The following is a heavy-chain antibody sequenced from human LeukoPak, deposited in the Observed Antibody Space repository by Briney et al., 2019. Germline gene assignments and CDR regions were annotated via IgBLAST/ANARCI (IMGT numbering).Heavy chain of an antibody. CDR2: ISYDGSNK. CDR1: GFTFSSYA. Sequence: GGSLRLSCAASGFTFSSYAMHWVRQAPGKGLEWVAVISYDGSNKYYADSVKGRFTISRDNSKNTLYLQMNSLRAEDTAVYYCARGDRPSCYRARGLDFDYWGQGTLVTVSS. J-gene: IGHJ4*02. D-gene: IGHD2-2*01. CDR3: ARGDRPSCYRARGLDFDY. V-gene: IGHV3-30-3*01.